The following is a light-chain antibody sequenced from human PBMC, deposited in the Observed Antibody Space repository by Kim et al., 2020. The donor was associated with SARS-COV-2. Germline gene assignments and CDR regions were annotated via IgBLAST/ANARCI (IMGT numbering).Light chain of an antibody. J-gene: IGKJ4*01. Sequence: SHSERDTLTSQASQSVSSYLAWYTQKPGQAPRLRIYDASNRAPGIPARFSGSGSGTDFTLTISSLGPEDFAVYYCQQRSKWITFGGGTKVDIK. V-gene: IGKV3-11*01. CDR1: QSVSSY. CDR3: QQRSKWIT. CDR2: DAS.